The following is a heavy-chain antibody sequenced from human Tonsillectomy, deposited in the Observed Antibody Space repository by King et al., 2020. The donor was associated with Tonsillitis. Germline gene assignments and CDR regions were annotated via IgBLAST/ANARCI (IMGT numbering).Heavy chain of an antibody. Sequence: VQLVESGGGLVQPGGSLRLSCAASGFTFSSYAMSWVRQAPGKGLEWVSAISGSGGSTYYADSVKGRFTISRDNSKNTLYLQMNSLRAEDTAVYYCAKSGQDYDILTGYYMPSFYFDYWGQGTLVTVSS. J-gene: IGHJ4*02. CDR3: AKSGQDYDILTGYYMPSFYFDY. D-gene: IGHD3-9*01. CDR1: GFTFSSYA. V-gene: IGHV3-23*04. CDR2: ISGSGGST.